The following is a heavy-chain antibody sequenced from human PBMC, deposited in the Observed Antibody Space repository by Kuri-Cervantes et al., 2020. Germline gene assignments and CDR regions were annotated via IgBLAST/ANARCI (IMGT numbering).Heavy chain of an antibody. D-gene: IGHD3-22*01. Sequence: ASVKVSCKASGYTFTSYGISWVRQAPGQGLEWMGWISAYNGKTNYAQKLQGRVTMTTDPSTSTAYMELRSLRSYDTAVDYCSRGGLGSGYYYGTDIANYYYYYGMDVWGQGTTVTVSS. CDR1: GYTFTSYG. J-gene: IGHJ6*02. V-gene: IGHV1-18*01. CDR2: ISAYNGKT. CDR3: SRGGLGSGYYYGTDIANYYYYYGMDV.